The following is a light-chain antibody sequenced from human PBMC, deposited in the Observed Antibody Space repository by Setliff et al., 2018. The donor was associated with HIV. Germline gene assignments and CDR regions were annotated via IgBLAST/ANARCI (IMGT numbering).Light chain of an antibody. CDR1: SNDFGSYDY. V-gene: IGLV2-14*01. J-gene: IGLJ1*01. Sequence: SALTQPASVSGSPGQSITISCTGTSNDFGSYDYVSWYQHQPGKVPKLMIYEVSNRPSGVSDRFSGSKSGNTASLTISGLQTEDEADYYCSSFTSSSSYVFGTGTKVT. CDR2: EVS. CDR3: SSFTSSSSYV.